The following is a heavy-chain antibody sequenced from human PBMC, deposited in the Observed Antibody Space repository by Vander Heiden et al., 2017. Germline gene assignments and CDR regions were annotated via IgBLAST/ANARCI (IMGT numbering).Heavy chain of an antibody. CDR1: GFPFSSYG. J-gene: IGHJ3*02. V-gene: IGHV3-33*01. CDR2: IWYDGSNK. Sequence: QVQLVESGGGVVQPGRSLRLSCAASGFPFSSYGMHWVRQDPGKGLEWVAVIWYDGSNKYYADSVKGRFTISRDNSKNTLYLQMNSLRAEDTAVYYCARGGSSGWVDAFDIWGQGTMVTVSS. CDR3: ARGGSSGWVDAFDI. D-gene: IGHD6-19*01.